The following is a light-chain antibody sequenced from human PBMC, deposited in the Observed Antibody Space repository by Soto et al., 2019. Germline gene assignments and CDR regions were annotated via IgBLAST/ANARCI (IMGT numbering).Light chain of an antibody. V-gene: IGKV3-20*01. J-gene: IGKJ2*01. CDR2: GAS. CDR3: QLYGSSPPYT. CDR1: QSSTSSN. Sequence: EIVLTQSPGTLSLSPGERATLSCRASQSSTSSNLAWYQQKPGQAPRLLIYGASSRATGIPDRFSGSGSATDFTLTISRLEPEDFAVYYCQLYGSSPPYTFGQGTKLEIK.